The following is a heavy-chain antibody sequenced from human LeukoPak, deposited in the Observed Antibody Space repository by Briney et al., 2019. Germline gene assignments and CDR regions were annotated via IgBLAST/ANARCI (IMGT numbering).Heavy chain of an antibody. V-gene: IGHV3-23*01. J-gene: IGHJ3*02. D-gene: IGHD1-26*01. CDR2: IIGSGGST. CDR1: GFTFSSYA. CDR3: AKPMGASYHDAFDI. Sequence: GGSLRLSCAASGFTFSSYAMSWVRQAPGKGLEWVSAIIGSGGSTYYADSVKGRFTISRDNSKSTLYLQMSSLRAEDTAVYYCAKPMGASYHDAFDIWGHGTMVTVSS.